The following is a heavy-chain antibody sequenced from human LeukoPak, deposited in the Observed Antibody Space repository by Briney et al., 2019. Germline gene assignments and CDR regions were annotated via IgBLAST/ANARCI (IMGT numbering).Heavy chain of an antibody. Sequence: GGSLRLSCAASGFTFSSYSMNWVRQAPGEGLGWVSSISSSSSYIYYADSVKGRFTISRDNAKNSLYLQMNSLRAEDTAVYYCARDRYSSGWYQYYFDYWGQGTLVTVSS. J-gene: IGHJ4*02. V-gene: IGHV3-21*01. CDR1: GFTFSSYS. D-gene: IGHD6-19*01. CDR2: ISSSSSYI. CDR3: ARDRYSSGWYQYYFDY.